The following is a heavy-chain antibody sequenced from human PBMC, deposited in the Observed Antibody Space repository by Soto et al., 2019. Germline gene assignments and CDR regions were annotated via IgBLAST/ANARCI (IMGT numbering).Heavy chain of an antibody. V-gene: IGHV3-33*01. Sequence: GGSLRLSCAVSFFTFSSYGMHWFCQAQGKGLEWVAVIWYDGSNIYYAVSVKGRLTISRDNSKNPLYLQMDSLRAEDTAVYYCTSHVQTGRWCQGTLLTVSS. CDR2: IWYDGSNI. CDR3: TSHVQTGR. D-gene: IGHD1-1*01. CDR1: FFTFSSYG. J-gene: IGHJ4*02.